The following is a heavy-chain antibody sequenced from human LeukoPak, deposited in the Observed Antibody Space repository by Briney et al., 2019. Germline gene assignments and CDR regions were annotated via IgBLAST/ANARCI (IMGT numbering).Heavy chain of an antibody. CDR3: AKGFPMSPKSFDY. D-gene: IGHD3-10*02. CDR2: ISYDGSNK. Sequence: GGSLRLSCAASGFTFSSYGMHWVRQAPGKGLEWVAVISYDGSNKYYADSVKGRFTISRDNSKNTLYLQMNSLRAEDTAVYYCAKGFPMSPKSFDYWGQGTLVTVSS. J-gene: IGHJ4*02. CDR1: GFTFSSYG. V-gene: IGHV3-30*18.